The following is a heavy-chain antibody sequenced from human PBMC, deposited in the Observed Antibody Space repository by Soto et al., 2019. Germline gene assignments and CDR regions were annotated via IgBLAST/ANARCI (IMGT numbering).Heavy chain of an antibody. D-gene: IGHD3-3*01. V-gene: IGHV3-48*03. CDR2: ISGSSSMI. CDR3: ANDFWSEYS. J-gene: IGHJ5*02. Sequence: GGGPRRSGAGSGSTLSRYEMNWVRQAPGKGLEWVSYISGSSSMIYYADSVKGRFTISRDNAKNSLYLQMNSLRAEDTAVYYCANDFWSEYSWGQGTLVTVYS. CDR1: GSTLSRYE.